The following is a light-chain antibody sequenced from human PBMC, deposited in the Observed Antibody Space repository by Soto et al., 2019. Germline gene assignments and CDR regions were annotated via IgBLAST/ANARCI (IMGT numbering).Light chain of an antibody. CDR3: QQFASSPRT. J-gene: IGKJ1*01. CDR2: GAS. CDR1: QSVATSQ. V-gene: IGKV3-20*01. Sequence: EIVLTQCPGTLSLSPGERTTLFCRASQSVATSQLAWYQQKPGQAPRLLIGASSRATGVPDRFIASGSGTDFTLTISRLEPEDFAVDYCQQFASSPRTFGRGTTVEIK.